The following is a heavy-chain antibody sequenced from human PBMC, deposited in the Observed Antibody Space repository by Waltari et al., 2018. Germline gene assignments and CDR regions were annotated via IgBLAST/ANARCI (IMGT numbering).Heavy chain of an antibody. V-gene: IGHV3-74*01. Sequence: EVQLVESGGGLVQPGGSLRVSCTASGFTFSSCWIHGVRQVPGKGLVWVSRINSDGSGTSYADSAKGRFTISRDNAKNTLFLQMNSLRGEDTAVYYCASGNSHAFDLWGQGTMVTVSS. CDR1: GFTFSSCW. CDR3: ASGNSHAFDL. D-gene: IGHD1-7*01. J-gene: IGHJ3*01. CDR2: INSDGSGT.